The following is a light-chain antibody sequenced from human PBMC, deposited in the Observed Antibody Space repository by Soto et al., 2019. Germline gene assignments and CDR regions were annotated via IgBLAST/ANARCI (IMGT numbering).Light chain of an antibody. CDR3: SSYAGINNLGV. Sequence: QSALTQPPSASGSPGQSVTISCTGTSSDVGGYKYVSWYQQHPGKAPKLMIFEVSKRPSGVPDRFSGSKSGNTASLTVSGLHAEDEADYYCSSYAGINNLGVFGAGTKLTVL. V-gene: IGLV2-8*01. CDR1: SSDVGGYKY. J-gene: IGLJ1*01. CDR2: EVS.